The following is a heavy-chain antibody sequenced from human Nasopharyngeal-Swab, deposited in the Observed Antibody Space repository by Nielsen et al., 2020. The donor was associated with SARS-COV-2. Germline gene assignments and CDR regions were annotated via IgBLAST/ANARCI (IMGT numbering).Heavy chain of an antibody. V-gene: IGHV1-8*01. D-gene: IGHD2-2*01. CDR2: MNPYSGNT. CDR3: ARAVEFCSSPSCYSSAFDI. Sequence: WVRQAPGQGLEWMGWMNPYSGNTGYAQKFQGRVTMTRNTSISPAYMELSSLRSEDTAVYYCARAVEFCSSPSCYSSAFDIWGQGTMVTVSS. J-gene: IGHJ3*02.